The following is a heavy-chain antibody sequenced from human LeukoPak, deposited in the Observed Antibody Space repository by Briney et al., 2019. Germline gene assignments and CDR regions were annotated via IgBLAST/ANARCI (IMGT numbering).Heavy chain of an antibody. D-gene: IGHD1-7*01. CDR2: IFTTGST. CDR1: GDSISSGTYY. Sequence: PSETLSLTCTVSGDSISSGTYYWSWIRQPAGKGLEWIGRIFTTGSTNYNPSLKSRVTISIDTSNNQFSLRLTSVTAADTAVYFCARDRLGTYWYFDLWGRGTLVTVSA. V-gene: IGHV4-61*02. CDR3: ARDRLGTYWYFDL. J-gene: IGHJ2*01.